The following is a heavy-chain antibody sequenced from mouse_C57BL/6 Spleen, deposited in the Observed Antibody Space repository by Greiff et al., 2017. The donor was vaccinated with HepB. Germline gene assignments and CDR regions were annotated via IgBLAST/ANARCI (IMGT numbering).Heavy chain of an antibody. J-gene: IGHJ1*03. CDR2: ISGGGGNT. CDR1: GFTFSSYT. V-gene: IGHV5-9*01. Sequence: EVNVVESGGGLVKPGGSLKLSCAASGFTFSSYTMSWVRQTPEKRLEWVATISGGGGNTYYPDSVKGRFTISRDNAKNTLYLQMSSLRSEDTALYYCARWDSPWYFDVWGTGTTVTVSS. D-gene: IGHD4-1*01. CDR3: ARWDSPWYFDV.